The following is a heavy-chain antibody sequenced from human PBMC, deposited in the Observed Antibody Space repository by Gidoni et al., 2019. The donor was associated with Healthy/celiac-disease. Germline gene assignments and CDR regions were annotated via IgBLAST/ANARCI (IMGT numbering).Heavy chain of an antibody. CDR2: IDYSGST. V-gene: IGHV4-59*01. CDR1: GGSISRYY. CDR3: ARALRAFDI. J-gene: IGHJ3*02. Sequence: QVQLQESGPGLGKPSETLSLTSTVTGGSISRYYWSWIRQPPGKGLEWIGYIDYSGSTTSNPTLKSRVTISVDTAKNQFSLKLSSVTAADTAVYYCARALRAFDIWGQGTMVTVSS.